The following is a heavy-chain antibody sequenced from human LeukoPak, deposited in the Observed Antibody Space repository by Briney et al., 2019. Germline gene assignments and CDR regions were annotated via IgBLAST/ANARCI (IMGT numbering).Heavy chain of an antibody. Sequence: SETLSLTCAVYGGSFSGYYWSWIRQPPGQGLEWIGEINHSGSTNYNPSLKSRVTISVDTSKNQFSLKLSSVTAADTAVYYCARRRGITVGATGSFDYWGQGTLVTVSS. CDR2: INHSGST. CDR3: ARRRGITVGATGSFDY. J-gene: IGHJ4*02. CDR1: GGSFSGYY. D-gene: IGHD1-26*01. V-gene: IGHV4-34*01.